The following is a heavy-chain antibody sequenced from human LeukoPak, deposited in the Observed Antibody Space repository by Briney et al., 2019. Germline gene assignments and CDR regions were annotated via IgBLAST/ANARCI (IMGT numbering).Heavy chain of an antibody. D-gene: IGHD6-19*01. Sequence: SETLSLTCAVYGGSFSGYYWNWIRQPPGKGLEWIGEINHSGDTNYNPSLKSRVTISGDTSKNHFSLQLSSVTAADTAVYYCARDRDIAVTTSQDDNWFDPWGQGTLVTVSS. CDR3: ARDRDIAVTTSQDDNWFDP. V-gene: IGHV4-34*01. CDR1: GGSFSGYY. CDR2: INHSGDT. J-gene: IGHJ5*02.